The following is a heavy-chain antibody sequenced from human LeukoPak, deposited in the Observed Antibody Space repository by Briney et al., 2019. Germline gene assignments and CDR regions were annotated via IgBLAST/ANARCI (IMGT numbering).Heavy chain of an antibody. CDR2: IIPIFGTA. Sequence: SVKVSCKASGGTFISYAISWVRQAPGQGLERMGGIIPIFGTANYAQKFQGRVTITADESTSTAYMELSSLRSEDTAVYYCASLDGYNKYYFDYWGQGTLVTVSS. CDR1: GGTFISYA. J-gene: IGHJ4*02. D-gene: IGHD5-24*01. CDR3: ASLDGYNKYYFDY. V-gene: IGHV1-69*13.